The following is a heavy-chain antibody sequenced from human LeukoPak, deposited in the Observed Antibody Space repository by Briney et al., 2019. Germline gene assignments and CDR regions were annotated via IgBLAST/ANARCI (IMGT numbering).Heavy chain of an antibody. CDR1: GGSFSGYY. J-gene: IGHJ4*02. D-gene: IGHD6-19*01. CDR2: INHSGST. Sequence: SETLSLTCAAYGGSFSGYYWSWIRQPPGKGLEWIGEINHSGSTNYNPSLKSRVTISVDTSKNQFSLKLSSVTAADTAVYYCASRPYSSGWYLNYWGQGTLVTVSS. V-gene: IGHV4-34*01. CDR3: ASRPYSSGWYLNY.